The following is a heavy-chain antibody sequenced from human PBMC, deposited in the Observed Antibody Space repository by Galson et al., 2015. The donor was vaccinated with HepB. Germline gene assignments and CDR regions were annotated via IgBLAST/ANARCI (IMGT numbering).Heavy chain of an antibody. CDR2: IYYSGST. V-gene: IGHV4-39*01. D-gene: IGHD6-13*01. Sequence: ETLSLTCTVSGGSISSSSYYWGWIRQPPGKGLEWIGSIYYSGSTYYNPSLKSRVTISVDTSKNQFSLKLSSVTAADTAVYYCARRGIVAAAPDDAFDIWGQGTMVTVSS. CDR1: GGSISSSSYY. CDR3: ARRGIVAAAPDDAFDI. J-gene: IGHJ3*02.